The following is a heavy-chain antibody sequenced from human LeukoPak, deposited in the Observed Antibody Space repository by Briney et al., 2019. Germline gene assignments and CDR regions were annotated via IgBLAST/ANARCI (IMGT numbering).Heavy chain of an antibody. CDR1: GFTFSSYG. Sequence: QSGGSLRLSCAASGFTFSSYGMHWVRQAPGKGLEWVSAISGSGGSTYYADSVKGRFTISRDNSKNTLYLQMNSLRAEDTAVYYCAKDLLIGGSCYDYWGQGTLVTVSS. CDR2: ISGSGGST. D-gene: IGHD2-15*01. CDR3: AKDLLIGGSCYDY. J-gene: IGHJ4*02. V-gene: IGHV3-23*01.